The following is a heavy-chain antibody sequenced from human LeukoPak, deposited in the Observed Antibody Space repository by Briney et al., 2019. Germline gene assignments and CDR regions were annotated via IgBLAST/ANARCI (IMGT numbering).Heavy chain of an antibody. Sequence: GGSLRLSCAASGFTVSSNYMSWVRQAPGKGLEWVSVIYSGGSTYYADSVKGRFTISRDNSKNTLYLQMNSLRAEDTAVYYCARGRSYYGSGHGLFDYWGQGTLVTVSS. V-gene: IGHV3-66*01. CDR3: ARGRSYYGSGHGLFDY. CDR1: GFTVSSNY. CDR2: IYSGGST. J-gene: IGHJ4*02. D-gene: IGHD3-10*01.